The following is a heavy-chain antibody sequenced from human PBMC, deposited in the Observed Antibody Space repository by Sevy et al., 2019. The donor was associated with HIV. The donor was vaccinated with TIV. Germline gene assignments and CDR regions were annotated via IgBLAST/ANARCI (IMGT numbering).Heavy chain of an antibody. CDR1: GFTFSSYA. Sequence: GGSLRLSCAASGFTFSSYAMSWVRQAPGKGLEWVSAISGSGGSTYYADSVKGRFTISRDNSKNTLYLQMNSLRADDTAVYYCAKVDSSGYYSVSGFAYWGQGTLVTVSS. CDR2: ISGSGGST. D-gene: IGHD3-22*01. J-gene: IGHJ4*02. V-gene: IGHV3-23*01. CDR3: AKVDSSGYYSVSGFAY.